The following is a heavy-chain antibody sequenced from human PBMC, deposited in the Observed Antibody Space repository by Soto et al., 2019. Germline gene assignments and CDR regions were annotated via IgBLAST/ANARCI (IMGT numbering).Heavy chain of an antibody. CDR2: IYYSGST. CDR1: GGSISSGGYY. J-gene: IGHJ4*02. D-gene: IGHD3-10*01. V-gene: IGHV4-31*03. CDR3: ARDRIGSGSSTEN. Sequence: SETLSLTCTVSGGSISSGGYYWSWIRQHPGKGLEWIEYIYYSGSTYYNPSLKSRVTISVDTSKNQFSLKLSSVTAADTAVYYCARDRIGSGSSTENWGQGTLVTVS.